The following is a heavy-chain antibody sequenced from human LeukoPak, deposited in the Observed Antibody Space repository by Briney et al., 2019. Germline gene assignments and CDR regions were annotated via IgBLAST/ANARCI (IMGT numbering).Heavy chain of an antibody. CDR2: IYYSGST. V-gene: IGHV4-31*03. CDR3: ARAPGAFDI. CDR1: GGSISSGGYY. Sequence: SETLSLTCTVSGGSISSGGYYWSWIRQHPGKALEWIGYIYYSGSTYYNPSLKSRLTISVDTSENHFSLKLSSVTAADTAIYFCARAPGAFDIWGQGTMVTVSS. J-gene: IGHJ3*02.